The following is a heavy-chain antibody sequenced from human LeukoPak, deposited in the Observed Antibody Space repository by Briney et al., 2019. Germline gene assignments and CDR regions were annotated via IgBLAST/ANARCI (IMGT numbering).Heavy chain of an antibody. CDR1: GYTFTDYY. Sequence: GASVKVSCKASGYTFTDYYMHWVRQAPGQGLEWMGGIIPIFGTANYAQKFQGRVTITTDESTSTAYMELSSLRSEDTAVYYCARGRTAGHFDYWGQGTLVTVSS. CDR2: IIPIFGTA. D-gene: IGHD6-13*01. V-gene: IGHV1-69*05. CDR3: ARGRTAGHFDY. J-gene: IGHJ4*02.